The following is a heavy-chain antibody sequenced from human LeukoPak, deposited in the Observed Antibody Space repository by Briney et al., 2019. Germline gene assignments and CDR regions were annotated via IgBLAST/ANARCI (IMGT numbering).Heavy chain of an antibody. V-gene: IGHV4-39*07. D-gene: IGHD1-1*01. J-gene: IGHJ4*02. Sequence: SETLSLTCTVSGGPISSSSYYWGWIRQPPGKGLEWIGSIYYSGSTYYNPSLKSRVTISVDTSKNQFSLKLSSVTAADTAVYYCARDSNQYNWNSPLDYWGQGTLVTVSS. CDR3: ARDSNQYNWNSPLDY. CDR2: IYYSGST. CDR1: GGPISSSSYY.